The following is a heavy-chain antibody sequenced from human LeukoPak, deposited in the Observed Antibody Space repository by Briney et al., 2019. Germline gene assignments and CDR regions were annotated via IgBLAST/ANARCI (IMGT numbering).Heavy chain of an antibody. CDR3: TTLGYHLES. J-gene: IGHJ4*02. Sequence: PGGSLRLSCVASGFAFSAYEMNWVRQAPGKGLEWVAYMSGTDTTRYYADSVRGRFTISRDNAKNSLYLQMSSLRVEDTALYYCTTLGYHLESWGQGTPVTVSS. D-gene: IGHD3-22*01. CDR1: GFAFSAYE. CDR2: MSGTDTTR. V-gene: IGHV3-48*03.